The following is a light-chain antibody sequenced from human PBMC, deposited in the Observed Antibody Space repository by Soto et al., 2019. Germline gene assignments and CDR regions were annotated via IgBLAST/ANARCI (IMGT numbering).Light chain of an antibody. Sequence: QSALTQPASVSGSPGQSITISCTGASSDTGSYNYVSWYQQHPGKAPILIIYDVSNRPSGVSHRFSGSKSGNTASLTISGLQPEDEARYYCSSYARSPVIFGGGTKLTVL. V-gene: IGLV2-14*03. CDR3: SSYARSPVI. J-gene: IGLJ2*01. CDR1: SSDTGSYNY. CDR2: DVS.